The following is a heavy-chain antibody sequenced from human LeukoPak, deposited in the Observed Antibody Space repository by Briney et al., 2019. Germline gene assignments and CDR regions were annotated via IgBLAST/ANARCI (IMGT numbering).Heavy chain of an antibody. CDR3: AKRYCSSTSCRSHYYYMDV. J-gene: IGHJ6*03. CDR2: ISGSGGST. CDR1: GFTFSSYA. D-gene: IGHD2-2*01. V-gene: IGHV3-23*01. Sequence: QPGGSLRLSCAASGFTFSSYAMSWVRQAPGKGLEWVSAISGSGGSTYYADSVKGRFTISRDNSKNTLYLQMNSLRAEDTAVYYCAKRYCSSTSCRSHYYYMDVWGKGTTVTVS.